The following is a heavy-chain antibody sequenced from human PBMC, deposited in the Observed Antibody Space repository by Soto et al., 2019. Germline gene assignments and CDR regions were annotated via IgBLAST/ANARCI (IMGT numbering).Heavy chain of an antibody. Sequence: SESLSLSCTVAGGSISSYHWSWIRQPPGKGLEWIGYIYYSGSTNYNPSLKSRVTISVDTSKNQFSLKLSSVTAADTAVYYCARGWYYYYYMDVWGKGTTVTVSS. CDR2: IYYSGST. CDR1: GGSISSYH. J-gene: IGHJ6*03. V-gene: IGHV4-59*08. CDR3: ARGWYYYYYMDV.